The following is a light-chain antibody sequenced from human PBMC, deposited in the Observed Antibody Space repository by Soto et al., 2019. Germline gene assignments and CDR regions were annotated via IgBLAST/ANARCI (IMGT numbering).Light chain of an antibody. CDR2: EGN. CDR1: SSDVGSYNL. Sequence: QSVLTQPASVSGSPGQSITISCTGTSSDVGSYNLVSWYQQYPGKAPKLMLYEGNRRPSGVSDRFSGSKSGNTASLTISGIQAEDEADYYCWSYAGGTTLRFGGGTKLTVL. V-gene: IGLV2-23*01. CDR3: WSYAGGTTLR. J-gene: IGLJ2*01.